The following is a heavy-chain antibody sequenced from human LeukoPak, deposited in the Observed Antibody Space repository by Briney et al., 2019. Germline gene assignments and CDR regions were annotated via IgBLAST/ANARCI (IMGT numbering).Heavy chain of an antibody. V-gene: IGHV4-59*01. Sequence: SETLSLTCTVSGGSISSYSWSWIRQPPGKGLEWIGYIYYSGSTNYNPSLKSRVTISVDTSKNQFSLKLSSVTAADTAVYYCARDSIGSGWYWPPGNYYYGMDVWGQGTTVTVSS. CDR1: GGSISSYS. J-gene: IGHJ6*02. CDR2: IYYSGST. CDR3: ARDSIGSGWYWPPGNYYYGMDV. D-gene: IGHD6-19*01.